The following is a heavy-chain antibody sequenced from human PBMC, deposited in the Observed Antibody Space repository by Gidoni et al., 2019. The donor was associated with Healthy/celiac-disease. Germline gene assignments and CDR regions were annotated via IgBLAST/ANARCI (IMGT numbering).Heavy chain of an antibody. CDR2: INHSGST. CDR1: GGSFSGYY. Sequence: QVQLQQWGAGLLKPSETLSLTCAVYGGSFSGYYWSWIRLPPGKGLEWIGEINHSGSTNYNPSLKSRVTISVDTSKNQFSLKLSSVTAADTAVYYCARGFYSNYYYYGMDVWGQGTTVTVSS. J-gene: IGHJ6*02. V-gene: IGHV4-34*01. CDR3: ARGFYSNYYYYGMDV. D-gene: IGHD4-4*01.